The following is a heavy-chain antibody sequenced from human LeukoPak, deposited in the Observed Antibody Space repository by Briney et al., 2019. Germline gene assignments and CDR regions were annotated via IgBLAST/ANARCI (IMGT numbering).Heavy chain of an antibody. CDR3: AKVRGSSSPSGFDY. CDR1: GYTFTGYY. V-gene: IGHV1-2*04. D-gene: IGHD6-6*01. Sequence: GASVKVSCKASGYTFTGYYMHWVRQAPGQGLEWMGWINPNSGGTNYAQKFQGWVTMTRDTSISTAYMELSRLRSDDTAVYYCAKVRGSSSPSGFDYWGQGTLVTVSS. CDR2: INPNSGGT. J-gene: IGHJ4*02.